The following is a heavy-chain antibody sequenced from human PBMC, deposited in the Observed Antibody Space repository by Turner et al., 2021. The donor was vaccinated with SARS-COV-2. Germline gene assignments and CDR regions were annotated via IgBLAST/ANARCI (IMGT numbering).Heavy chain of an antibody. CDR2: VYYDGSS. V-gene: IGHV4-59*01. J-gene: IGHJ4*02. D-gene: IGHD2-21*02. Sequence: QVQLQESGPGLVKPSETLSLTCSVVGGSITSYYWSWTRQAPGKGLEWIGYVYYDGSSNYNPSLKSRVTISVDTSKNQFSLKLTSVTAADTAVYYCASGSGSYSAWYFDYWGQGTLVTVSS. CDR3: ASGSGSYSAWYFDY. CDR1: GGSITSYY.